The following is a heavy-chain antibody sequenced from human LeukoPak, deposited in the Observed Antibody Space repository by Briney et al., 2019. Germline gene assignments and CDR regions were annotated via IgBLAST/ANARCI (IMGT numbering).Heavy chain of an antibody. D-gene: IGHD1-26*01. CDR2: INPNSGGT. V-gene: IGHV1-2*02. J-gene: IGHJ4*02. CDR1: GYTFTGYY. Sequence: ASVKLSCKASGYTFTGYYMHWVRQAPGQGREWMGWINPNSGGTNYAQKFQGRVTMTRDTSISTAYMELSRLRSDDTAVYYCARESGSYPLDYWGQGTLVTVSS. CDR3: ARESGSYPLDY.